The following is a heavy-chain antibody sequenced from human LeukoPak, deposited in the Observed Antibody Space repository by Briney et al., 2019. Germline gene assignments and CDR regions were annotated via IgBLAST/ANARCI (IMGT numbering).Heavy chain of an antibody. V-gene: IGHV3-23*01. CDR3: AQQVGYCSSGSCYFTY. J-gene: IGHJ1*01. D-gene: IGHD2-15*01. Sequence: PGRSLRLSCAASGFTFSSYAMSWVRQAPGKGLEWVSAISGSGGSTYYADSVKGRFTISRDKSKNTLSLQMNSLRAEDTAVYYCAQQVGYCSSGSCYFTYWGQGTLVTVSS. CDR1: GFTFSSYA. CDR2: ISGSGGST.